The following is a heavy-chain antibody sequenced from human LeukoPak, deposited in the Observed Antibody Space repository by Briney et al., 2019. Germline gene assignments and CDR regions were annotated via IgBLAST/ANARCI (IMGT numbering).Heavy chain of an antibody. J-gene: IGHJ4*02. V-gene: IGHV1-18*01. Sequence: ASVKVSCKASGYTFTSYGISWVRQAPGQGLEWMGWISAYNGNTNYAQKLQGRVTMTTDTSTSTAYMELRSLRSDDTAVYYCARDQCGSYPQSFDYWGQGTLVTVSS. CDR3: ARDQCGSYPQSFDY. CDR1: GYTFTSYG. D-gene: IGHD1-26*01. CDR2: ISAYNGNT.